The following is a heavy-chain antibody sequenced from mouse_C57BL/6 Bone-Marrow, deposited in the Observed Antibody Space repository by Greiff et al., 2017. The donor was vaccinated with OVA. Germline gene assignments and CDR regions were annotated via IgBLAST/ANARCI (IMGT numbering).Heavy chain of an antibody. D-gene: IGHD2-5*01. CDR2: IDPANGNT. CDR3: ARDYSNPWFAY. J-gene: IGHJ3*01. Sequence: SVAELVRPGASVKLSCTASGFTFKNTYMHWVKQRPEQGLEWIGKIDPANGNTKYDPKFQGKATITADTSSNTAYLQLSSLTSEDTAIYYCARDYSNPWFAYWGQGTLVTVSA. V-gene: IGHV14-3*01. CDR1: GFTFKNTY.